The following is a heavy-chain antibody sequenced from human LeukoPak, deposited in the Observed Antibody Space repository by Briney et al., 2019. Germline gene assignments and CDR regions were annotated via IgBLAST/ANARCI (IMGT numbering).Heavy chain of an antibody. Sequence: SETLSLTCTVSGGSISSYYWSWIRQPPGKGLEWIGYIYYSGSTNYNPSLKSRVTISVDPSKNQFSQKLSSVTAADAAVYYCARGLEEANVDYWGQGTLVSVSS. CDR2: IYYSGST. CDR1: GGSISSYY. V-gene: IGHV4-59*12. CDR3: ARGLEEANVDY. J-gene: IGHJ4*02. D-gene: IGHD2-8*01.